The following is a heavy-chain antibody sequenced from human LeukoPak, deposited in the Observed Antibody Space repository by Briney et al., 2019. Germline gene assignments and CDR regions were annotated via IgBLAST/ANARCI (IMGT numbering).Heavy chain of an antibody. V-gene: IGHV3-30*02. CDR2: IRYDGSNK. CDR1: GFTFSSYG. Sequence: GGSLRLSCAASGFTFSSYGMHWVRQAPGKGLEWVAFIRYDGSNKYYADSVKGRFTISRDNSKNTLYLQMNSLRAEDTAVYYCAKGRYFDWLPLFDYWGQGTLVTVSS. CDR3: AKGRYFDWLPLFDY. J-gene: IGHJ4*02. D-gene: IGHD3-9*01.